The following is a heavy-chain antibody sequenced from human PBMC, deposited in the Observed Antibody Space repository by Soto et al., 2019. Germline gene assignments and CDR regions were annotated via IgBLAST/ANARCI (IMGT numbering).Heavy chain of an antibody. CDR2: TRNKANSYTT. Sequence: GGSLRLSCAASGFTFSDHYMDWVRQAPGKGLEWVGRTRNKANSYTTEYAASVKGRFTISRDDSKNSLYLQMNSLKTEDTAVYYCARDLYDFWSGYLDVWGQGTTVTVSS. CDR3: ARDLYDFWSGYLDV. J-gene: IGHJ6*02. V-gene: IGHV3-72*01. D-gene: IGHD3-3*01. CDR1: GFTFSDHY.